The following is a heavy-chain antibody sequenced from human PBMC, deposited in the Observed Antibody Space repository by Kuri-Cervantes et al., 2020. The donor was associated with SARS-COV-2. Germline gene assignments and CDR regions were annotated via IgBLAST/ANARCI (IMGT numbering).Heavy chain of an antibody. CDR1: GFTFSDYY. CDR2: ISYDGSDK. CDR3: ARDASYSGSYGSFQH. Sequence: GESLKISCAASGFTFSDYYMSWIRQAPGKGLEWVALISYDGSDKNYADSVKGRFTISRDNSKNTLYLQMDTLKTEDTAVFYCARDASYSGSYGSFQHWGQGTLVTVSS. V-gene: IGHV3-30*01. D-gene: IGHD1-26*01. J-gene: IGHJ1*01.